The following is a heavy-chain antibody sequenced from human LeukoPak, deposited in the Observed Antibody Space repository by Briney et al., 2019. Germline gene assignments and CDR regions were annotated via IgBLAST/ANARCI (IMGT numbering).Heavy chain of an antibody. CDR2: ISNTGSTI. CDR1: EFTFSDFH. Sequence: GGSLRLSCAASEFTFSDFHMNWIRQARGKALEWISHISNTGSTIYYADSVKGRFTISRDNAKNSLYLQVKSLRVEDTGVYYCAREGSRSSFYFDYWGQGTLVTVSS. V-gene: IGHV3-11*04. D-gene: IGHD6-6*01. CDR3: AREGSRSSFYFDY. J-gene: IGHJ4*02.